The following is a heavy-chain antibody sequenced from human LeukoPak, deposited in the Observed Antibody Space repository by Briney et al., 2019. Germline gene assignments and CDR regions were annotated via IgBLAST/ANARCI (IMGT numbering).Heavy chain of an antibody. CDR1: GFTFKNYA. CDR3: ARGKGIRYLEWLLSYH. CDR2: ISYERSNK. Sequence: GGYLRLYCAGSGFTFKNYALHWIRQAPGKGLEWVAAISYERSNKDYADSVKGRFTISRDNSHNTVFLQMNSLRTEDTAVYFCARGKGIRYLEWLLSYHWGQGTLVTVSS. V-gene: IGHV3-30-3*01. D-gene: IGHD3-3*01. J-gene: IGHJ5*02.